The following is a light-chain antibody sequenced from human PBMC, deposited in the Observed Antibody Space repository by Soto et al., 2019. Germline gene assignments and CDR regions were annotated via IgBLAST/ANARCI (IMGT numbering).Light chain of an antibody. Sequence: QSVLTQPPSGSGTPGQRVTISCSGSSSNIGRNYVYWYQQLPGTAPKLLIYRNNQRPSGVPDRFSGSKSGTSASLAISGLRSEDEADYYCEAWDDSVRVFGGGTKVTVL. J-gene: IGLJ3*02. CDR1: SSNIGRNY. CDR2: RNN. CDR3: EAWDDSVRV. V-gene: IGLV1-47*01.